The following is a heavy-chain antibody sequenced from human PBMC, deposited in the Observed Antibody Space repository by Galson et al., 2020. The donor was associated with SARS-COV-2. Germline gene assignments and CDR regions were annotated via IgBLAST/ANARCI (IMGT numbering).Heavy chain of an antibody. Sequence: GASLKISCAASCFTFSNDWMSWVRPAPGKGLELVGSNKRKTNGETRDYAAPLKGRFTISRDDSKNTLYLQMNSLKTEDTAMYYWMWDHLDAVDFWGQGTMVTVSS. CDR2: NKRKTNGETR. V-gene: IGHV3-15*01. D-gene: IGHD1-26*01. J-gene: IGHJ3*01. CDR1: CFTFSNDW. CDR3: MWDHLDAVDF.